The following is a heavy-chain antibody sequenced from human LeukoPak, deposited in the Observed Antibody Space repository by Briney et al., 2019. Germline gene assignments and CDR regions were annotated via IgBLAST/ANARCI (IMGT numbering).Heavy chain of an antibody. CDR3: ARTEYCSGGSCLTSYYYYYYMDV. J-gene: IGHJ6*03. V-gene: IGHV1-18*01. D-gene: IGHD2-15*01. CDR2: INAYNGNT. CDR1: GYTFTSYG. Sequence: ASVKVSCKASGYTFTSYGISWVRQAPGQGLEWMGWINAYNGNTNYAQKLQGRVTMTTDTSTSTAYMELRSLRSDDTAVYYCARTEYCSGGSCLTSYYYYYYMDVWGKGTTVTVSS.